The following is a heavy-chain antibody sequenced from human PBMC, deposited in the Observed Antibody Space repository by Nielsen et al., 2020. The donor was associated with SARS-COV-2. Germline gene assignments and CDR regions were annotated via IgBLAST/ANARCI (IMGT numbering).Heavy chain of an antibody. CDR2: IIPMFGTA. V-gene: IGHV1-69*13. CDR1: GGTFSSYA. Sequence: SVKVSCKASGGTFSSYAISWVRQAPGQGLEWMGGIIPMFGTANYAQKFQGRVTITADESTSTAYMELSSLRSEDTAVYYCARDGYSYGSYYFDYWGQGTLATVSS. J-gene: IGHJ4*02. D-gene: IGHD5-18*01. CDR3: ARDGYSYGSYYFDY.